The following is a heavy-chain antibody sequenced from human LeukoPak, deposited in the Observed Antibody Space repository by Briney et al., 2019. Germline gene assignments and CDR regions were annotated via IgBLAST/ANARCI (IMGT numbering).Heavy chain of an antibody. CDR3: ARDPYSSGWYDY. J-gene: IGHJ4*02. CDR1: GGSISSYY. CDR2: IYYSGST. V-gene: IGHV4-59*01. Sequence: SETLSLTCTVSGGSISSYYWSWIRQPPGKGLEWIGYIYYSGSTNYNPSLKSRVTISVDTSKNQFPLKLSSVTAADTAVYYCARDPYSSGWYDYWGQGTLVTVSS. D-gene: IGHD6-19*01.